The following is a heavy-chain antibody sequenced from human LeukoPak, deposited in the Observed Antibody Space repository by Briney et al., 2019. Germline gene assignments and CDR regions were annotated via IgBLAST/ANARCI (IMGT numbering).Heavy chain of an antibody. CDR3: ARWVSTSYDAFDI. CDR2: ISSDGGST. V-gene: IGHV3-64*01. Sequence: GGSLRLSCAASGFTFSYYAVHWVRQAPGKGLEYVSAISSDGGSTYYANSVKGRFTISRDNSKNMLYLQMGSLRPEDMAVYYCARWVSTSYDAFDIWGQGTMVTVSS. CDR1: GFTFSYYA. D-gene: IGHD6-6*01. J-gene: IGHJ3*02.